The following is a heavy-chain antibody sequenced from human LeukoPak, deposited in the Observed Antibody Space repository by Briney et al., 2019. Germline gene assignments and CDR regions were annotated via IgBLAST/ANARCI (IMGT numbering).Heavy chain of an antibody. J-gene: IGHJ4*02. CDR2: INRDGTTT. V-gene: IGHV3-74*01. D-gene: IGHD1-1*01. CDR3: VRLLDVDY. CDR1: GFTFRNYW. Sequence: GGSLRLSRAASGFTFRNYWMHWVRQAPGKGLVWISRINRDGTTTDYADSVKDRFTISRDNAKNMVYLQMDSLRAEDTAVYYCVRLLDVDYWGQGTRVTVSS.